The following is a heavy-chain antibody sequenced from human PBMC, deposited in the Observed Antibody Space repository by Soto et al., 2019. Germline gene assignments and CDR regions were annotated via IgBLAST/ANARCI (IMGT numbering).Heavy chain of an antibody. V-gene: IGHV1-24*01. Sequence: ASVKVSCKVSGYTLTELSMHWVRQAPGKGLEWMGGFDPEDGNTNYAQKLQGRVTMTTDTSTSTAYMELRSLRSDDTAVYYCARDLAAAGTIGPWFDPWAQGTLVTVSS. D-gene: IGHD6-13*01. CDR3: ARDLAAAGTIGPWFDP. CDR1: GYTLTELS. J-gene: IGHJ5*02. CDR2: FDPEDGNT.